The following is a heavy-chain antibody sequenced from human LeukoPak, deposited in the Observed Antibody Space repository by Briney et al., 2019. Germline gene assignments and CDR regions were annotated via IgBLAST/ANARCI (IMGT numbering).Heavy chain of an antibody. J-gene: IGHJ4*02. V-gene: IGHV3-30*19. CDR3: ARASQLDY. CDR1: GFTFSNYG. Sequence: GGSLRLSCAASGFTFSNYGMHWVRQAPGKGLEWVAVVSYDGSNKYYADSVKGRFTISRDNSKNTLYLQMNSLRAEDTAVYYCARASQLDYWGQGTLVTVSS. CDR2: VSYDGSNK.